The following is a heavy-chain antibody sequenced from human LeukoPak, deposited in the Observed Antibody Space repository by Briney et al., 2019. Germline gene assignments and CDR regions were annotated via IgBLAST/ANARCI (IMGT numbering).Heavy chain of an antibody. CDR1: GYTFTSYG. CDR3: AGSTYYYDSTLDY. J-gene: IGHJ4*02. Sequence: ASVKVSCKASGYTFTSYGISWVRQAPGQGLEWMGIINPSGGSTSYAQKFQGRVTMTRDTSTSTVNMELSSLRSEDTAVYYCAGSTYYYDSTLDYWGQGTLVTVSS. CDR2: INPSGGST. D-gene: IGHD3-22*01. V-gene: IGHV1-46*01.